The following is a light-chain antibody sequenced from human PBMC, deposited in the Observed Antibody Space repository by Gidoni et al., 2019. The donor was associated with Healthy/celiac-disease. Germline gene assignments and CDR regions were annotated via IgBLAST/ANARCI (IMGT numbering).Light chain of an antibody. CDR3: QSYDSSLSGSGV. CDR2: GNS. Sequence: QSVLTQPPSVSGAPGQRGTISCTGSSSNIGAGYDVHWYQQLPGTAPKLLIYGNSNRPSGVPDRFSCSKSGTSASLAITGLQAEDEADYYCQSYDSSLSGSGVFGGGTKLTVL. J-gene: IGLJ2*01. V-gene: IGLV1-40*01. CDR1: SSNIGAGYD.